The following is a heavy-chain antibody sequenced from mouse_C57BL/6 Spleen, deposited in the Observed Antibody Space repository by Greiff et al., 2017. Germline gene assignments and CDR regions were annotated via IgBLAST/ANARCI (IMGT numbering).Heavy chain of an antibody. D-gene: IGHD1-1*01. V-gene: IGHV5-9-1*02. Sequence: EVNVVESGEGLVKPGGSLKLSCAASGFTFSSYAMSWVRQTPEKRLEWVAYISSGGDYIYYADTVKGRFTISRDNARNTLYLQMSSLKSEDTAMYYCTRDYYGSSYFDVWGTGTTVTVSS. CDR3: TRDYYGSSYFDV. J-gene: IGHJ1*03. CDR2: ISSGGDYI. CDR1: GFTFSSYA.